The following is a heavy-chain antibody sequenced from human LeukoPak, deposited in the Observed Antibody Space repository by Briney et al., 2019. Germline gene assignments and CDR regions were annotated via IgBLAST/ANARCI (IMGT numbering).Heavy chain of an antibody. Sequence: GGSLRLSCAASGFTFDDYAMRWVRQAPRESLEWVSGISWNSGSIGYADSVKGRFTISRDNAKNSLYLQMNSLRAEDTAVYYCARAQLLWFGELLYYYYYGMDVWGQGTTVTVSS. J-gene: IGHJ6*02. CDR2: ISWNSGSI. V-gene: IGHV3-9*01. D-gene: IGHD3-10*01. CDR3: ARAQLLWFGELLYYYYYGMDV. CDR1: GFTFDDYA.